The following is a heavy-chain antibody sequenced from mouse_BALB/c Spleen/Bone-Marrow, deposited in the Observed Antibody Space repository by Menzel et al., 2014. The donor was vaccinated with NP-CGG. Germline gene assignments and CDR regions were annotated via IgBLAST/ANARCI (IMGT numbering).Heavy chain of an antibody. D-gene: IGHD1-1*02. CDR3: SRENYGFAY. Sequence: QVQLKESGAELVKPGASVKLSCKASGYTFTSYYMYWVKQRPGQGLEWIGEINPSNGGTNLNEKFKSKATLTVDKSSSTAYMQLSSLTSEDSAVYYCSRENYGFAYWGQGTPVTVSA. CDR1: GYTFTSYY. CDR2: INPSNGGT. V-gene: IGHV1-53*01. J-gene: IGHJ3*01.